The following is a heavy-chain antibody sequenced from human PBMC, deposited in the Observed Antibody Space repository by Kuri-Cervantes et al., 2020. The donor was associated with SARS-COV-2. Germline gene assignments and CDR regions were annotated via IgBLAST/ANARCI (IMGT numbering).Heavy chain of an antibody. D-gene: IGHD6-13*01. CDR3: ARVGRAGPFDY. CDR2: INHSGSA. CDR1: GGSFSNFY. V-gene: IGHV4-34*01. J-gene: IGHJ4*02. Sequence: SETLSLTCAVYGGSFSNFYWSWIRQPPGKGLEWIGEINHSGSANYNPSLKSRVTISVDKSKNQLSLKLSSVTAADTAVYYCARVGRAGPFDYWGQGTLVTVSS.